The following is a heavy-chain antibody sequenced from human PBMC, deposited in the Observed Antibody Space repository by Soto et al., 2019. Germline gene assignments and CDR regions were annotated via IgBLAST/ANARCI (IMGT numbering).Heavy chain of an antibody. J-gene: IGHJ6*03. CDR1: GDSVSSNSAA. Sequence: SQTLSLTCAISGDSVSSNSAAWNWIRQSPSRGLEWLGRTYYRSKWYNDYAVSVKSRITINPDTSKNQFSLQLNSVTPEDTAVYYCAREPRIAAARRLYYYYMDVWGKGTTVTVSS. V-gene: IGHV6-1*01. D-gene: IGHD6-13*01. CDR3: AREPRIAAARRLYYYYMDV. CDR2: TYYRSKWYN.